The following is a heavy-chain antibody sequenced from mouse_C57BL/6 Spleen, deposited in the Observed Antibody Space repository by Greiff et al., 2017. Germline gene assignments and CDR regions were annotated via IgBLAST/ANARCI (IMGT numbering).Heavy chain of an antibody. D-gene: IGHD2-9*01. V-gene: IGHV1-26*01. J-gene: IGHJ2*01. CDR2: INPNNGGT. Sequence: EVQLQQSGPELVKPGASVKISCKASGYTFTDYYMNWVKQSHGKSLEWIGDINPNNGGTSYNQKFKGKATLTVDKSSSTAYMELRSLTSEDSAVYYCARAYYGYGDDWGQGTTLTVSS. CDR3: ARAYYGYGDD. CDR1: GYTFTDYY.